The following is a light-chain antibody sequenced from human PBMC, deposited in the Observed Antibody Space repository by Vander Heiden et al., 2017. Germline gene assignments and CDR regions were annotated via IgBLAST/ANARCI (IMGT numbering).Light chain of an antibody. J-gene: IGKJ1*01. CDR1: QSLVHSDGNTY. CDR3: TQVKQFPRT. Sequence: DIVMTHTTLSSPVTVGQPASISCRSSQSLVHSDGNTYLRWLQQRPGQPPRLLIYKISNRCAGVPDRFSGSGAGTYFTLKISRVEAEDVGVYYFTQVKQFPRTCGQGTKVEIK. CDR2: KIS. V-gene: IGKV2-24*01.